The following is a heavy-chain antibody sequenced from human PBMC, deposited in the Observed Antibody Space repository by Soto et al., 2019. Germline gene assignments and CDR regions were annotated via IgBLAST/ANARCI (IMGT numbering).Heavy chain of an antibody. J-gene: IGHJ4*02. V-gene: IGHV4-31*03. Sequence: ASETLSLTCTVSGGSISSGGYYWSWIRQHPGKGLEWIGYIYYSGSTYYNPSLKSRVTISVDTSKNQFSLKLSSVTDADTAVYYCARMAREDGCTNGVCFFDYWGQGTLVTVSS. D-gene: IGHD2-8*01. CDR2: IYYSGST. CDR3: ARMAREDGCTNGVCFFDY. CDR1: GGSISSGGYY.